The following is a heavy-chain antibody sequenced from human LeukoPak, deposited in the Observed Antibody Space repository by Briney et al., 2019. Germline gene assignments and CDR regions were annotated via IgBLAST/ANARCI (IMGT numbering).Heavy chain of an antibody. CDR2: ISGSGGST. D-gene: IGHD3-22*01. V-gene: IGHV3-23*01. CDR3: AKDPRASSAYYYDRFGY. Sequence: PGGSLRLSCAASGFTFSSNAMSWVRQAPGKGLEWVSAISGSGGSTYYADSVKGRFTISRDNSKSTLNLQMNSLRVEDTAVYYCAKDPRASSAYYYDRFGYWGQGTLVTVSS. CDR1: GFTFSSNA. J-gene: IGHJ4*02.